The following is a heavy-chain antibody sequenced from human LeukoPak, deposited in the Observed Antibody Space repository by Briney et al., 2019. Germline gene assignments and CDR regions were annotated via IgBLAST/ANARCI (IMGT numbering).Heavy chain of an antibody. D-gene: IGHD2-2*01. Sequence: PGGSLRLSCAASGFTFSSYSMNWVRQAPGKGLEWVSYISSSSSTIYYADSVKGRFTISRDNAKNPLYLQMNSLRAEDTAVYYCAREVSYCSSTSCYLGWFDPWGQGTLVTVSS. CDR1: GFTFSSYS. CDR3: AREVSYCSSTSCYLGWFDP. CDR2: ISSSSSTI. V-gene: IGHV3-48*01. J-gene: IGHJ5*02.